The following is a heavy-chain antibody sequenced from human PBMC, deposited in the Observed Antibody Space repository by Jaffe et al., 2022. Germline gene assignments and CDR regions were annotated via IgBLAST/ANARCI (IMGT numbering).Heavy chain of an antibody. V-gene: IGHV4-61*02. Sequence: QVQLQESGPGLVKPSQTLSLTCTVSGGSINSGSYTWSWIRQPAGKGLEWIGRIYTSGNTNYNPSLKSRVTLSLDTSKNQFSVRLTSVTAADTAIYYCARETFRQEYGGGWYGGGGLPLRRFYFDDWGQGILVTVSS. CDR1: GGSINSGSYT. CDR2: IYTSGNT. D-gene: IGHD6-19*01. CDR3: ARETFRQEYGGGWYGGGGLPLRRFYFDD. J-gene: IGHJ4*02.